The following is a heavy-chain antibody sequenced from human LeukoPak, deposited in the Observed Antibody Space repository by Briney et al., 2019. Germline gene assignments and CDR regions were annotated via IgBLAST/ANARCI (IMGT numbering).Heavy chain of an antibody. J-gene: IGHJ4*02. Sequence: SETLSLTCTVSGASMSSYYWSWIRQPAGKGLEWIGRIYSTGTTDYNPSLKSRVTMSLDTSKNQVSLRLSSVTAADTAVYYCARAHTSSCSGGSRPFFLDYWGQGTLVTVSS. D-gene: IGHD2-15*01. CDR1: GASMSSYY. V-gene: IGHV4-4*07. CDR2: IYSTGTT. CDR3: ARAHTSSCSGGSRPFFLDY.